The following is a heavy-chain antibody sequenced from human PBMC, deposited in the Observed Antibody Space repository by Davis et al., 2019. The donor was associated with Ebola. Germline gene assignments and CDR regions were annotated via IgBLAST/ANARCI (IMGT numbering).Heavy chain of an antibody. V-gene: IGHV3-30*04. CDR3: ARVMDGNYFDGFDL. CDR2: ISYDGSNK. J-gene: IGHJ3*01. CDR1: GFTFSSYA. Sequence: PGGSLRLSCAASGFTFSSYAMHWVRQAPGKGLEWVAVISYDGSNKYYADSVKGRFTISRDNAKNSLYLEMNSLRDEDTALYYCARVMDGNYFDGFDLWGQGTMVTVSS. D-gene: IGHD1-26*01.